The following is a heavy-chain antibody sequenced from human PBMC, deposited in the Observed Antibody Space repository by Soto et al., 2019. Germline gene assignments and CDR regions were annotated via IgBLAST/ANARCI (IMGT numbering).Heavy chain of an antibody. CDR1: GGSISSGDYY. CDR2: IYYSGST. Sequence: QVQLQESGPGLVKPSQTLSLTCTVSGGSISSGDYYWSWIRQPPGKGLEWIGYIYYSGSTYYNPSLRSRVTISVDTSKNQFSLKLSSVTAADTAVYYCARGTQSSSFAEYFQHWGQGTLVTVSS. D-gene: IGHD6-6*01. CDR3: ARGTQSSSFAEYFQH. V-gene: IGHV4-30-4*01. J-gene: IGHJ1*01.